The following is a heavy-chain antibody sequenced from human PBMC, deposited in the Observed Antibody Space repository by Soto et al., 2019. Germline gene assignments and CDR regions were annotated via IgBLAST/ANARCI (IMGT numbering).Heavy chain of an antibody. Sequence: EVQLLESGGGLEQPGGSLRLSCVASGFTFSSYAMSWVRQTQGKGLEWVSTVSGSGGSTFYADSVKGRFTISRDNSKNTLDLQMNSLRVEDTAVYYCAKTIAAAVTTCDYWGQGTLVTVSS. J-gene: IGHJ4*02. CDR3: AKTIAAAVTTCDY. CDR1: GFTFSSYA. CDR2: VSGSGGST. V-gene: IGHV3-23*01. D-gene: IGHD6-13*01.